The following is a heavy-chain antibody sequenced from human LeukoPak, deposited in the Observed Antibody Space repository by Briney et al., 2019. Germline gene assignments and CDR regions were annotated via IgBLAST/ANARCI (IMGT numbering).Heavy chain of an antibody. J-gene: IGHJ6*02. Sequence: ASVKVSCKASGYTFTNYGISWVRQAPGQGLEWMGWISVYTGKTYYAQKFQARVTMTTDTSTSTAYMELRSLRSDDTAVYYCARDQDEDGMDVWGQGTTVTVSS. CDR1: GYTFTNYG. CDR3: ARDQDEDGMDV. V-gene: IGHV1-18*01. D-gene: IGHD5-24*01. CDR2: ISVYTGKT.